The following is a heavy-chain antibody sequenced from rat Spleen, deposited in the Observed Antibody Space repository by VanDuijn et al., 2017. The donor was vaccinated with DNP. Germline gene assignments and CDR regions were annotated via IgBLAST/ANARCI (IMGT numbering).Heavy chain of an antibody. Sequence: EVQLVESGGGLVQSGRSLKVSCAASGFTFSDSNMAWVRQAPKKGLEWVATISYDGSRTYYRDSVKGRFTISRDNAKNTQYLQMDSLRSEDTATYYCATIYFDCWGQGVMVTVSS. J-gene: IGHJ2*01. CDR1: GFTFSDSN. CDR2: ISYDGSRT. V-gene: IGHV5-7*01. CDR3: ATIYFDC.